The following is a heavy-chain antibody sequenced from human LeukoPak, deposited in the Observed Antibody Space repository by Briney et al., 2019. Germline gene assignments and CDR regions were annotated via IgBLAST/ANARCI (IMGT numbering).Heavy chain of an antibody. Sequence: PGGSLRLSCVASGFSFTNYAMSWARQAPARRPEWLSSMKGGGETFYAVSVKGRFTLSRDISRNKVYLQLNNLRVEDTATYYSARAGWISTAEAVCWGQGTQVTVSS. CDR1: GFSFTNYA. J-gene: IGHJ4*02. V-gene: IGHV3-23*01. CDR2: MKGGGET. D-gene: IGHD2-2*03. CDR3: ARAGWISTAEAVC.